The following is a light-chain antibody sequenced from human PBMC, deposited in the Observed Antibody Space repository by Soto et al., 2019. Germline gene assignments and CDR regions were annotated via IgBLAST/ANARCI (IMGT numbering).Light chain of an antibody. V-gene: IGKV2-28*01. CDR3: KAVQQIPA. CDR1: QSLLYGNGHNY. Sequence: EIVLTQSPLSLPVTPGEPASISCRSSQSLLYGNGHNYLDWYLQKPGQSPQLLNYLGSNRASGVPDRFSGIGSGTDFTLKISRVEAEDVGVYYCKAVQQIPAFGQGTRLEIK. J-gene: IGKJ5*01. CDR2: LGS.